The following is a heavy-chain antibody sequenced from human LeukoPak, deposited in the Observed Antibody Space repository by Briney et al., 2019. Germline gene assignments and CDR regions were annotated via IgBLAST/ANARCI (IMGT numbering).Heavy chain of an antibody. V-gene: IGHV1-69*04. Sequence: GASVKVSCKASGGTFSSYAISWVRQAPGQGLEWMGRIIPILGIANYAQKFQGRVTITADKSTSTAYMELSSLRSDDTAVYYCARLLIRGVTPRRDYYYGMDVWGQGTTVTVSS. CDR2: IIPILGIA. J-gene: IGHJ6*02. D-gene: IGHD3-10*01. CDR1: GGTFSSYA. CDR3: ARLLIRGVTPRRDYYYGMDV.